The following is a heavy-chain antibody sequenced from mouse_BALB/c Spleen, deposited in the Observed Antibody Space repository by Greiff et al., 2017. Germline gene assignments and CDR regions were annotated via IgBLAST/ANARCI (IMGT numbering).Heavy chain of an antibody. Sequence: QVQLQQSGAELAKPGASVKMSCKASGYTFTSYWMHWVKQRPGQGLEWIGYINPSTGYTEYNPKFKDKATLTADKSSSTAYMQLSSLTSEDSAVYYCARRGYITTDAMDYWGQGTSVTVSS. CDR1: GYTFTSYW. J-gene: IGHJ4*01. CDR3: ARRGYITTDAMDY. D-gene: IGHD1-2*01. CDR2: INPSTGYT. V-gene: IGHV1-7*01.